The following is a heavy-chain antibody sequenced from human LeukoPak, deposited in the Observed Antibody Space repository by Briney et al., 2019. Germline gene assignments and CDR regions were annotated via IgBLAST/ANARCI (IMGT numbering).Heavy chain of an antibody. CDR3: ARVGYYGSGSYSFDY. V-gene: IGHV4-38-2*02. Sequence: SETLSLTCTVSGYSISSGYYWGWIRQPPGKGLEWIGSIYHSGSTYYNPSLKSRVTISVDTSKNQFSLKLSSVTAADTAVYYCARVGYYGSGSYSFDYWGQGTLVTVSS. CDR1: GYSISSGYY. J-gene: IGHJ4*02. D-gene: IGHD3-10*01. CDR2: IYHSGST.